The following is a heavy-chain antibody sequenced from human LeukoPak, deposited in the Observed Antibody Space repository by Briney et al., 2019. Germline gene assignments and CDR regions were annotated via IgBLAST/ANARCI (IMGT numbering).Heavy chain of an antibody. Sequence: GGSLRLSCAASGFTFSSYSMNWVRQAPGKGLEWVSSISSSSSYIYYADSVKGRFTISRDNAKNSLYLQMNSLRAEDTAVYYCARDRLVMTTATFDYWGQGTLVTVSS. CDR1: GFTFSSYS. J-gene: IGHJ4*02. CDR2: ISSSSSYI. V-gene: IGHV3-21*01. CDR3: ARDRLVMTTATFDY. D-gene: IGHD4-17*01.